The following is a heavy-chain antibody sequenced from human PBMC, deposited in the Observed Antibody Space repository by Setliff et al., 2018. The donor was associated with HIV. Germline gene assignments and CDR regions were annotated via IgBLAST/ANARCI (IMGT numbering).Heavy chain of an antibody. D-gene: IGHD2-15*01. CDR2: IKQDGSKA. CDR1: GFTFSSYW. Sequence: LRLSCAASGFTFSSYWMSWVRQAPGKGLEWVADIKQDGSKAYYMDSVKGRFTISRDNARSSLYLEMNSLRAEDTAVYYCARDRGKSGGVLPGWFDSWGQGTLVTVSS. V-gene: IGHV3-7*01. J-gene: IGHJ5*01. CDR3: ARDRGKSGGVLPGWFDS.